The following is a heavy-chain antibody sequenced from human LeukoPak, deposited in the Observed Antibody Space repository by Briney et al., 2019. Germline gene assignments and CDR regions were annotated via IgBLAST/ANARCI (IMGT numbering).Heavy chain of an antibody. D-gene: IGHD5-12*01. J-gene: IGHJ4*02. Sequence: SGPALVKPTQTLTLTCTFSGFSLSTSGMRVSWIRQPPGKALEWFARIDWDDDKFYSTSLKTRLTISKDTSKNQVVLTMTNMDPVDTATYYCARTRATMRGFDYWGQGTLVTVSS. CDR1: GFSLSTSGMR. CDR3: ARTRATMRGFDY. V-gene: IGHV2-70*04. CDR2: IDWDDDK.